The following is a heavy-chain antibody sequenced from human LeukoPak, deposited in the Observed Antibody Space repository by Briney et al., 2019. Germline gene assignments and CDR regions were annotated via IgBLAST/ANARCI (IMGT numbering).Heavy chain of an antibody. V-gene: IGHV3-7*03. D-gene: IGHD3-22*01. CDR3: TTNSYASSGFHPTYYYYYYMDV. CDR2: IKLDGGEN. J-gene: IGHJ6*03. CDR1: GFISSIYW. Sequence: GRSLRLSCASSGFISSIYWMTCVRQAPGEGLEWVANIKLDGGENTYVASVKGRFTISRDNAQNSLYLQINNLRADDTAVYYCTTNSYASSGFHPTYYYYYYMDVWGKGTTVTVSS.